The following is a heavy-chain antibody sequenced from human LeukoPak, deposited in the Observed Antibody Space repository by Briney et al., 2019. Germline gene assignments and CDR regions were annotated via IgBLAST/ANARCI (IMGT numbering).Heavy chain of an antibody. CDR2: IYHSGST. D-gene: IGHD2-2*01. V-gene: IGHV4-38-2*01. CDR1: GYSITSGYY. J-gene: IGHJ4*02. Sequence: SETLSLTCAVSGYSITSGYYWGWIRQPPGKGLEWIGSIYHSGSTYYNPSLKTRVTISVDTSKNQFSLKLTSVTAADTAVYYCARLYLRDHCSSTSCYGLYFDYWGQGTLVTVSS. CDR3: ARLYLRDHCSSTSCYGLYFDY.